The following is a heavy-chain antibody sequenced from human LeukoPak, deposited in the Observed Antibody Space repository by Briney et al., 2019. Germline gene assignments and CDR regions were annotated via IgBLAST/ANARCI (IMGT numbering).Heavy chain of an antibody. J-gene: IGHJ4*02. CDR1: GFTFSSYW. CDR2: INSDGSGT. D-gene: IGHD5-24*01. CDR3: ALLDGYNYPLDY. V-gene: IGHV3-74*01. Sequence: GGSLRLSCAASGFTFSSYWIHWVRQAPGKGLVWVSRINSDGSGTSYADSVKGRFTISRDNAKNTLYLQMNSLRAEDTAVYYCALLDGYNYPLDYWGQGTLVTVSS.